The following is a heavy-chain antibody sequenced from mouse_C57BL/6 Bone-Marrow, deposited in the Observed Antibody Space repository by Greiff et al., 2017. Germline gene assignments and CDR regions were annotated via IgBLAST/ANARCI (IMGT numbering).Heavy chain of an antibody. D-gene: IGHD4-1*01. V-gene: IGHV1-42*01. Sequence: EVMLVESGPELVKPGASVKISCKASGYSFTGYYMNWVKQSPEKSLEWIGEINPSTGGTTYNQKFKAKATLTVDKSSSTAYMQLKSLTSEDSAVYYCARWELGRIDYWGQGTTRTVSS. J-gene: IGHJ2*01. CDR3: ARWELGRIDY. CDR2: INPSTGGT. CDR1: GYSFTGYY.